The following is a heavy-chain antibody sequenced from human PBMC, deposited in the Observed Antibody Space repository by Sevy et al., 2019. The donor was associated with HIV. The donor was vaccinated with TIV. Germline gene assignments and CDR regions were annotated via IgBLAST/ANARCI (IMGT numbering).Heavy chain of an antibody. D-gene: IGHD2-2*03. J-gene: IGHJ4*02. CDR1: GYNFAGFY. V-gene: IGHV1-2*02. CDR2: TNRTSGET. Sequence: ASVKVSCKASGYNFAGFYINWVRQAPGQGLEWMGRTNRTSGETNYAQKFQGRVTMTRDTSISTAYMELSSLRSDDTAVYYCARGLGYCGSINCPHIYWGQGTLVTVSS. CDR3: ARGLGYCGSINCPHIY.